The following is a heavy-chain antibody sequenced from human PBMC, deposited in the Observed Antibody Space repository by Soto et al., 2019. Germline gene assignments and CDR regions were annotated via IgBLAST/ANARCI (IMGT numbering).Heavy chain of an antibody. Sequence: GGSLRLSGAASGFSVSSHGMTWVRQAPGKWVEWVSSVGASANTYYADSVKGRFTISRDNSKNTLFLQMNSLRAEDTAISYCAKDSSGDYRPPEFDYWGKGXLVTVYS. V-gene: IGHV3-23*01. D-gene: IGHD1-26*01. J-gene: IGHJ4*02. CDR2: VGASANT. CDR1: GFSVSSHG. CDR3: AKDSSGDYRPPEFDY.